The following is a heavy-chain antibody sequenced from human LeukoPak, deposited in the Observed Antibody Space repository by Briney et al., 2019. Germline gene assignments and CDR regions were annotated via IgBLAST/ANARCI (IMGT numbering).Heavy chain of an antibody. Sequence: GGSLRLSCAASGFTFSSYWMHWVRQAPGKGLVWVSRINTDGGSTTYADSVKGRFTISRDNAKNSLYLQLNSLRAEDTALYYCTKARSVGYSAGYIDNWGQGTLVTVSS. CDR2: INTDGGST. CDR1: GFTFSSYW. J-gene: IGHJ4*02. CDR3: TKARSVGYSAGYIDN. D-gene: IGHD5-12*01. V-gene: IGHV3-74*01.